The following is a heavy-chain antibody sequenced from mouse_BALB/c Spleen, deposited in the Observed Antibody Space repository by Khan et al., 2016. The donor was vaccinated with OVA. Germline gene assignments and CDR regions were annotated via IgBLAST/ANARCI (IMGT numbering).Heavy chain of an antibody. Sequence: VQLQQSGPELVKPGASVKMSCKASGYTFTTYIIHWMKQKPGQGLEWIGYINPYNDGTNYNEKFKGKATLTADKSSSTAYMELSGLTSEDSAVYYCARDYGSSFWFAYCGQGTLVTVSA. D-gene: IGHD1-1*01. J-gene: IGHJ3*01. CDR2: INPYNDGT. V-gene: IGHV1S136*01. CDR3: ARDYGSSFWFAY. CDR1: GYTFTTYI.